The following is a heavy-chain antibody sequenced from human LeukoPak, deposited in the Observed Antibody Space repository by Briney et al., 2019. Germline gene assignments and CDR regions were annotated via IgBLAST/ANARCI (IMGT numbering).Heavy chain of an antibody. D-gene: IGHD3-22*01. Sequence: SETLSLTCTVSGGSISSYYWSWIRQPPGKGLEWIGYIYYSGSTNYNPSLKSRVTISVDTSKNQFSLKLSSVTAADSAVYFCAREGDGYKRTNWFDPWGQGTLVTVSS. CDR3: AREGDGYKRTNWFDP. V-gene: IGHV4-59*01. J-gene: IGHJ5*02. CDR2: IYYSGST. CDR1: GGSISSYY.